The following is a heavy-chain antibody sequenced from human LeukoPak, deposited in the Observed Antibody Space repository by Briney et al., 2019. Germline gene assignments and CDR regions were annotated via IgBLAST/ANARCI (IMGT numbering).Heavy chain of an antibody. Sequence: GGSLRLSCAASGFTFSSYAMNWVRQAPGKGLEWVSTISGSGGSTYYADSVKGRFTISRDNSKNTLHLQMNSLRAEDTAVYYCAKSAYYDSSGFYREYYFDYWGQGTLVTVSS. CDR2: ISGSGGST. CDR3: AKSAYYDSSGFYREYYFDY. V-gene: IGHV3-23*01. CDR1: GFTFSSYA. D-gene: IGHD3-22*01. J-gene: IGHJ4*02.